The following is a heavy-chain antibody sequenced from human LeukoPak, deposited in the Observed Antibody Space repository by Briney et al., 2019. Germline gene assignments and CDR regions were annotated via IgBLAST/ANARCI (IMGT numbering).Heavy chain of an antibody. CDR1: GFTFSDYY. J-gene: IGHJ4*02. CDR3: ARDTTGYYGSGSGGYFDY. CDR2: ISSSGSTK. Sequence: GGSLRLSCAASGFTFSDYYMSWIRQAPGKGLEWVSYISSSGSTKYYADSVKGRFTISRDNAKKSLYLQMNSLRAEDTAVYYCARDTTGYYGSGSGGYFDYWGQGTLVTVSS. D-gene: IGHD3-10*01. V-gene: IGHV3-11*01.